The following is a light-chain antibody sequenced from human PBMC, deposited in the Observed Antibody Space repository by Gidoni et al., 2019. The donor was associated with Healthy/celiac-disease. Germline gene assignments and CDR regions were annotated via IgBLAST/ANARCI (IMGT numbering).Light chain of an antibody. Sequence: EIVLTQSPGTLSLSPGERATVSCRASQSVSSSYLAWYQQKPGQAPRLLIYGASSRATGIPERFSGSGSGTDFTLTISRLEPEDFAVYYCQQYGSSPPNTFGQGTKLEIK. J-gene: IGKJ2*01. V-gene: IGKV3-20*01. CDR2: GAS. CDR1: QSVSSSY. CDR3: QQYGSSPPNT.